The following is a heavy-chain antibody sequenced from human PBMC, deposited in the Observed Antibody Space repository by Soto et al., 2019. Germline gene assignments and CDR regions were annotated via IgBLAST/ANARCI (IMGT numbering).Heavy chain of an antibody. CDR1: GITFSNAW. CDR3: TTGPMRWEQPGAFDV. D-gene: IGHD1-26*01. V-gene: IGHV3-15*01. Sequence: EVQLVESGGGLVKRGGSLRLSCEGSGITFSNAWIHWVRQAPGKGLEWVGRSKSKSDGGTTDYVASVKDRFTISRDDSKNIIYLQMGSLRSYDTGIYFCTTGPMRWEQPGAFDVWGQGTLVKVSS. J-gene: IGHJ3*01. CDR2: SKSKSDGGTT.